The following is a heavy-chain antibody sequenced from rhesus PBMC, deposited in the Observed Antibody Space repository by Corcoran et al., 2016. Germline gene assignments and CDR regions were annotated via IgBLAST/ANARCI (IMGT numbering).Heavy chain of an antibody. CDR2: IDPSYSDT. J-gene: IGHJ4*01. Sequence: EVQLVPSVAEVKRPGGSLQISCKTSGYSFATSWTSWVRQRPGKGLEWMGAIDPSYSDTRYSPSFQGQVTISADRSITTAYLQWSSLKASDTATYYCAKGGIYYFDYWGQGVLVTVSS. CDR3: AKGGIYYFDY. CDR1: GYSFATSW. V-gene: IGHV5-20*02.